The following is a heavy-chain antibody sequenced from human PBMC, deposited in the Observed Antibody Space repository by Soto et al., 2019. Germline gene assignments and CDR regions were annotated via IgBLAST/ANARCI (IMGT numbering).Heavy chain of an antibody. CDR1: GASISNYY. D-gene: IGHD4-17*01. Sequence: PSETLSLTCTVSGASISNYYWSWIRQPPGKGLEWIGYIYYSGSTNYNPSLKSRVTMSADTSKNQFSLNLSSVTAAVTAVYYGAREDYYGDFDYWGQGTLVTVSS. J-gene: IGHJ4*02. CDR2: IYYSGST. V-gene: IGHV4-59*01. CDR3: AREDYYGDFDY.